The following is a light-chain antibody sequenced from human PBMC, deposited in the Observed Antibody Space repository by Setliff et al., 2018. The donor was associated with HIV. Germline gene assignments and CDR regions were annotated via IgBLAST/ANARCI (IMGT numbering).Light chain of an antibody. CDR2: STN. V-gene: IGLV8-61*01. CDR1: SASVSGSSY. Sequence: QTVVTQEPSFSVSPGGTVTLTCGLSSASVSGSSYPSWYQQTPGQAPRPLIYSTNTRSSGVPDRFSGSILGNKAALTITGAQADDESDYYCMLYVGSGIWVFGGGTQLTVL. CDR3: MLYVGSGIWV. J-gene: IGLJ3*02.